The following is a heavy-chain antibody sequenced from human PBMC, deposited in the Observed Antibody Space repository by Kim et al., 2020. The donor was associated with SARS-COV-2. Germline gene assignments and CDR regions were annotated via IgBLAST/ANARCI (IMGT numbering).Heavy chain of an antibody. V-gene: IGHV4-34*01. D-gene: IGHD3-9*01. CDR3: ARGRESDILTWGNDAFDI. CDR2: INHSGST. CDR1: GGSFSGYY. Sequence: SETLSLTCAVYGGSFSGYYWSWIRQPPGKGLEWIGEINHSGSTNYNPSLKSRVTISVDTSKNQFSLKLSSVTAADTAVYYCARGRESDILTWGNDAFDIWGQGTMVTVSS. J-gene: IGHJ3*02.